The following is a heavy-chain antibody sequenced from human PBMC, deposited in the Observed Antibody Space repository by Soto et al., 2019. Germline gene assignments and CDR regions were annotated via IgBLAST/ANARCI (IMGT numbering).Heavy chain of an antibody. Sequence: ASVKVSCKASGYTFTGYYMHWVRQAPGQGLEWMGWINPNSGGTNYAQKFQGRVTMTRDTSISTAYMELSRLRSDDTAVYYCARGRITMVRGVIHFDYWGQGTWSPSPQ. D-gene: IGHD3-10*01. J-gene: IGHJ4*02. CDR3: ARGRITMVRGVIHFDY. CDR1: GYTFTGYY. CDR2: INPNSGGT. V-gene: IGHV1-2*02.